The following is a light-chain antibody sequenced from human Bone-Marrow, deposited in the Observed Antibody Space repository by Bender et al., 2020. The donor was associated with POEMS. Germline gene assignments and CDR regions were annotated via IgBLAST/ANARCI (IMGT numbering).Light chain of an antibody. CDR3: TSYAGSRTFYI. J-gene: IGLJ1*01. Sequence: QSVLTQPPSASGTPGQSITISCAGTWSDVGGYNYVSWYQHYPGKAPKLLLYNVNDRPSGVSSRFSGSKSGNTASLTISGLQAEDEADYYCTSYAGSRTFYIFGTGTKVTVL. CDR2: NVN. V-gene: IGLV2-14*03. CDR1: WSDVGGYNY.